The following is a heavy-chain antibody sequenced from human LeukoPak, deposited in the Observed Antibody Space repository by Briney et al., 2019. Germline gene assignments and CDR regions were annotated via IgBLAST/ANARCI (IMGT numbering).Heavy chain of an antibody. CDR2: IYDSRST. V-gene: IGHV4-59*01. CDR3: ARGRTFDN. Sequence: SETLSLTCAVSGGSLSSYYWSWIRQPPGQGREWIGSIYDSRSTRYNPSLKSRVTISVDTSKSQFSLRPSSVTAADTGMYYCARGRTFDNWGQGTLVTVSS. J-gene: IGHJ4*02. CDR1: GGSLSSYY.